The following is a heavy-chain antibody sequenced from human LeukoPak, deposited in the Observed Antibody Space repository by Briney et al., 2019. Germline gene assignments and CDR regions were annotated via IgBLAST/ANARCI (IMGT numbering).Heavy chain of an antibody. Sequence: GGSLRLSCAASGFTFSSYGMHWVRQAPGKGLEWVAVISYDGSNKYYADSVKGRFTISRDNSKNTLYLQMNSLRAEDTAVYYCARGGDSSSPLFDYWGQGTLVTVSS. CDR1: GFTFSSYG. J-gene: IGHJ4*02. CDR2: ISYDGSNK. CDR3: ARGGDSSSPLFDY. V-gene: IGHV3-30*03. D-gene: IGHD6-6*01.